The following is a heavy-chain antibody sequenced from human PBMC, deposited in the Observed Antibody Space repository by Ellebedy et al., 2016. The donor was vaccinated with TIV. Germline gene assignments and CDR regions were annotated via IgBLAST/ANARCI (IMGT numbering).Heavy chain of an antibody. Sequence: AASVKVSCKAFGYTFTTYDMHWVRQAPGQGLEWMGTINPTGGSTTYAHKFQGRVTMTRDTSTRRGFMEVTNLRSDDTAVYYCARDFSRPGSSWSRLGALDIWGQGTVVTVSS. D-gene: IGHD6-13*01. CDR3: ARDFSRPGSSWSRLGALDI. CDR1: GYTFTTYD. J-gene: IGHJ3*02. V-gene: IGHV1-46*01. CDR2: INPTGGST.